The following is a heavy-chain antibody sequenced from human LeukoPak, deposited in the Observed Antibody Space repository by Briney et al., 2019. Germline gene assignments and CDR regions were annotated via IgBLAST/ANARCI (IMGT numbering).Heavy chain of an antibody. CDR2: ISYVGSNK. Sequence: GGSLRLSCAASGFTFSSYGMHWVRQAPGQGLEWVAVISYVGSNKYYADSVKGRFTISRDNSKNTLYLQMNSLRAEDTAVYYCAKDVMATALYYYYGMDVWGQGTTVTVSS. D-gene: IGHD5-24*01. CDR3: AKDVMATALYYYYGMDV. V-gene: IGHV3-30*18. CDR1: GFTFSSYG. J-gene: IGHJ6*02.